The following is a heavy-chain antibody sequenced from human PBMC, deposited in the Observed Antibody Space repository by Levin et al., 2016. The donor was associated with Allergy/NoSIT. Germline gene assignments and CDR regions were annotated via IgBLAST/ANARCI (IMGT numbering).Heavy chain of an antibody. CDR3: ARDGTFGGVTAMDF. CDR1: GFSFSDFT. J-gene: IGHJ4*02. V-gene: IGHV3-21*01. Sequence: GGSLRLSCAASGFSFSDFTMIWVRQSPGKGLEWVSSISSGSSHIFYADSVRGRFSISRNNAENSLYLQMSSLRAEDTAVYYCARDGTFGGVTAMDFWGQGTLVTVSS. CDR2: ISSGSSHI. D-gene: IGHD3-16*01.